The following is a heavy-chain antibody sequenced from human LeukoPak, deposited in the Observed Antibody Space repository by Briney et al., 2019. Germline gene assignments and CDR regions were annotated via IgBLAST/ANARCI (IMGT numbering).Heavy chain of an antibody. V-gene: IGHV4-59*11. CDR1: GVSLSNHY. D-gene: IGHD6-19*01. Sequence: SETLSLTCSVSGVSLSNHYWSWIRQPPGKGLEWVGWFYYSGGTYFNPSLGGRVTISPDTSRNHLSLNLRSLTAADTAVYYCARHSSGWHFDCWGQGALLTVSS. CDR2: FYYSGGT. CDR3: ARHSSGWHFDC. J-gene: IGHJ4*02.